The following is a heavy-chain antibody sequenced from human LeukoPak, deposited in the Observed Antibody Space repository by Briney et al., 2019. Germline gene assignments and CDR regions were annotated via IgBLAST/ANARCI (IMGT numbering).Heavy chain of an antibody. CDR2: ISNSGGTT. CDR1: GFTFSSYA. D-gene: IGHD4-17*01. V-gene: IGHV3-23*01. Sequence: GGSLRLSCAASGFTFSSYAMSWVRQAPGKGLEWVSTISNSGGTTYYADSVKGRFTISRDDSENTLYLQMNSLRAEDTAVYYCARDLFRDYGGDYWGQGTLVTVSS. CDR3: ARDLFRDYGGDY. J-gene: IGHJ4*02.